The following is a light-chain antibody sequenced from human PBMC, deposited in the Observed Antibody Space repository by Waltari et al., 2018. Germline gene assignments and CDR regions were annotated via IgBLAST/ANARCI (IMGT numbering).Light chain of an antibody. V-gene: IGLV2-23*02. CDR3: CSYAGANTYV. Sequence: QSALTQPASVSGSPGQSITVSCTGTSSDVGSYNLVSWYQHHPPKAPKLMIYEVSKRPSRVSNRFSGSKSGNTALLTISGLQPDDEADYYCCSYAGANTYVFGSGTKVTVL. J-gene: IGLJ1*01. CDR2: EVS. CDR1: SSDVGSYNL.